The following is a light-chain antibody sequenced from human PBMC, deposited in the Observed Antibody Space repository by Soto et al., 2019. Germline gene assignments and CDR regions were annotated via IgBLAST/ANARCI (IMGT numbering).Light chain of an antibody. CDR1: QGIINY. V-gene: IGKV1-27*01. J-gene: IGKJ4*01. CDR3: QKYNSAPFT. CDR2: AAS. Sequence: DIQMTQSPSSLSASVGDRVTITCRASQGIINYLAWYQQKPGKVPKLLIYAASNLQSGAPSRFSGSGSGTDFTLTISGLQPEDGATYYCQKYNSAPFTLGGGTKVES.